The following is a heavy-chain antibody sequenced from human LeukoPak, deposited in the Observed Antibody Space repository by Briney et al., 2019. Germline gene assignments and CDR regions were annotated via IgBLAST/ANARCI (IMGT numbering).Heavy chain of an antibody. D-gene: IGHD5-12*01. CDR3: ARLRWDGDIVATWPRDYYYYYMDV. Sequence: PSETLSLSCAVYGGSFSGYYWSWIRQPPGKGLEGIGYIYYSGSTNYNPSLKSRVTISVDTSKNQFSLKLSSVTAADTAVYYCARLRWDGDIVATWPRDYYYYYMDVWGKGTTVTVSS. CDR2: IYYSGST. CDR1: GGSFSGYY. V-gene: IGHV4-59*01. J-gene: IGHJ6*03.